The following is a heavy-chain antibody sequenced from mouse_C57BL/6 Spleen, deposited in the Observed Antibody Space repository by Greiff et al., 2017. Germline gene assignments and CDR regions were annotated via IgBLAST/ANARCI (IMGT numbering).Heavy chain of an antibody. J-gene: IGHJ3*01. CDR3: AGGNSWFAY. V-gene: IGHV1-59*01. D-gene: IGHD2-1*01. Sequence: QVQLQQPGAELVRPGTSVKLSCKASGYTFTSYWMHWVKQRPGQGLEWIGVIDPSDSYTNSNQKFKGKATLTVDTSSSTAYMQLSSLTSEDSAVYYCAGGNSWFAYWGQGTLVTVSA. CDR2: IDPSDSYT. CDR1: GYTFTSYW.